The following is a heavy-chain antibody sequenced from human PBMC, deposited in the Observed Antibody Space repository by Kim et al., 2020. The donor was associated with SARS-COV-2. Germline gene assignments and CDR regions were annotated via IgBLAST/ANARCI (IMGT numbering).Heavy chain of an antibody. CDR3: ARESKAGGLLLRRAYYFDY. Sequence: SETLSLTCTVSGGSISSYYWSWIRQPPGKGLEWIGYIYYSGSTNYNPSLKSRVTISVDTSKNQFSLKLSSVTAADTAVYYCARESKAGGLLLRRAYYFDYWGQGTLVTVSS. CDR1: GGSISSYY. V-gene: IGHV4-59*01. J-gene: IGHJ4*02. CDR2: IYYSGST. D-gene: IGHD3-22*01.